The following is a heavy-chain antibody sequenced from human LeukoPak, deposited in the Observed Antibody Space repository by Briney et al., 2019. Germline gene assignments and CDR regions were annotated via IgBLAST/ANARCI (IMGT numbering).Heavy chain of an antibody. D-gene: IGHD2-2*01. J-gene: IGHJ3*02. V-gene: IGHV3-48*01. CDR2: ISSGGSTK. Sequence: GGSLRLSCGASDFSFSSYTMNWVRQAPGRGLEWVSSISSGGSTKNYADSVEGRFTISRDNSKNTLYLQMNSLRAEGTAVCYCARARYCSSITCREAFDIWGQGTMVTVSS. CDR3: ARARYCSSITCREAFDI. CDR1: DFSFSSYT.